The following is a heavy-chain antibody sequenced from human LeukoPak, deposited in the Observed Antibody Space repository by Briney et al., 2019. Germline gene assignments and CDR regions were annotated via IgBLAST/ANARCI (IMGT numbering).Heavy chain of an antibody. D-gene: IGHD3-22*01. J-gene: IGHJ4*02. CDR1: GGSISSGGYY. V-gene: IGHV4-31*03. CDR3: ARARPRGNYYDSSGYSDLFDY. Sequence: PSETLSLTCTVSGGSISSGGYYWSWIRQHPGKGLEWLGYIYYSGSTYYNPSLKSRVTISVDTSKNQFSLKLSSVTAADTAVYYCARARPRGNYYDSSGYSDLFDYWGQGTLVTVSS. CDR2: IYYSGST.